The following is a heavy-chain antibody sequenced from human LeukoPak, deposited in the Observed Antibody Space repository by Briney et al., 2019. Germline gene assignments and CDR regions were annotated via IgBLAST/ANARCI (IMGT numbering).Heavy chain of an antibody. J-gene: IGHJ4*02. D-gene: IGHD2-2*01. V-gene: IGHV1-46*01. Sequence: ASVKVSCKAFGYTFTSYYMHWVRQAPAQRLEWMGLINPSGGSTSYAQKFQGRVTMTRDTSTSTVYMELSSLRSEDTAVYYCARTGYCSSTSCARVSGLQYWGQGTLVTVSS. CDR1: GYTFTSYY. CDR3: ARTGYCSSTSCARVSGLQY. CDR2: INPSGGST.